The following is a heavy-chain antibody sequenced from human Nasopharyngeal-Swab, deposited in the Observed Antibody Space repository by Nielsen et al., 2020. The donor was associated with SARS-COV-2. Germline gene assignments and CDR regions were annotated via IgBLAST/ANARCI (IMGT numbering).Heavy chain of an antibody. CDR2: IYTSGST. CDR1: GGSFSSYY. Sequence: GSLRLSCAVYGGSFSSYYWSWIRQPAGKGLEWIGRIYTSGSTNYNPSLKSRVTMSVDTSKNQFSLKLSSVTAADTAVYYCARVNGDSNEVYYYYGMDVWGQGTTVTVSS. CDR3: ARVNGDSNEVYYYYGMDV. J-gene: IGHJ6*02. V-gene: IGHV4-59*10. D-gene: IGHD4-17*01.